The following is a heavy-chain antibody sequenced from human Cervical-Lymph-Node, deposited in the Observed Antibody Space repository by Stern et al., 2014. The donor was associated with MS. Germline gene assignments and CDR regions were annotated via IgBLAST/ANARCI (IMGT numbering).Heavy chain of an antibody. CDR2: IYYSGTT. V-gene: IGHV4-59*11. CDR3: ARATDL. CDR1: GASIDHHF. J-gene: IGHJ5*02. Sequence: QVQLQESGPGLLRPSETLSLTCTVSGASIDHHFWSWIRQPPGKGLEWIGYIYYSGTTNYNASLKGRVAISIDTSRTQFSLRLSSVTAAETAVYYCARATDLWGQGTLVAVSS.